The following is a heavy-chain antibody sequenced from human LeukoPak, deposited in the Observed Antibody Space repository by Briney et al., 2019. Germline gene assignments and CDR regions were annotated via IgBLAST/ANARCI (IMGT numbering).Heavy chain of an antibody. CDR3: ARVSRTPGTSIPLFED. Sequence: LSLTCIVSGDSISSGSYYWGWVRQAPGKGLEWLSYINHSGVTIYYADSVKGRFTISRDNAKNSLYLQMDSLRAEDTAVYYCARVSRTPGTSIPLFEDWGQGTLVTVSS. D-gene: IGHD1-1*01. V-gene: IGHV3-48*03. CDR2: INHSGVTI. J-gene: IGHJ4*02. CDR1: GDSISSGSYY.